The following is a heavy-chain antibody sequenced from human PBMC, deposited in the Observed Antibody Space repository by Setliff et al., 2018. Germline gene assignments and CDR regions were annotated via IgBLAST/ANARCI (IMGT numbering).Heavy chain of an antibody. CDR3: ARLLPLVGPGGPFDY. Sequence: SVKVSCKASGGIFSSYAISWVRQAPGQGLEWMGGIIPIFGTANYAHKFQGRVTITADESTSTAYKELSSLRSEDTAVYYCARLLPLVGPGGPFDYWGQGTLVTVSS. D-gene: IGHD3-16*01. CDR2: IIPIFGTA. J-gene: IGHJ4*02. V-gene: IGHV1-69*13. CDR1: GGIFSSYA.